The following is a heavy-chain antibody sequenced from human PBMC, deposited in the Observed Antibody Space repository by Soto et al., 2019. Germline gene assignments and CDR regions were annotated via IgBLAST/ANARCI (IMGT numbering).Heavy chain of an antibody. CDR2: VSSFSDYI. V-gene: IGHV3-21*01. CDR1: GFTFSTYS. Sequence: GGSLRLSCAVSGFTFSTYSMNWVRQAPGKGLEWVSSVSSFSDYIYYADSVKGRFTISRDNAKNSLLLQMNSLRAEDTAVYYCARDRITMVRGGRDFDYWGQGTLVTVSS. D-gene: IGHD3-10*01. J-gene: IGHJ4*02. CDR3: ARDRITMVRGGRDFDY.